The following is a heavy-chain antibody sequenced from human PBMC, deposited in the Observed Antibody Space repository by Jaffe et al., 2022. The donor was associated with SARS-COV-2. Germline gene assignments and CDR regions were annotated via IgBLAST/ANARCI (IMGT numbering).Heavy chain of an antibody. CDR3: ARGLGYCTNGACYTYFDP. J-gene: IGHJ5*02. D-gene: IGHD2-8*01. V-gene: IGHV4-31*03. CDR2: VYYSGST. Sequence: QVQLQESGPGLVKPSQTLSLTCTVSGGSISSSIYYWSWIRQHPGKGLEWIGYVYYSGSTYYNPSLKSRVTISVDTSKKQFSLRLTSVTAADTAVYYCARGLGYCTNGACYTYFDPWGQGTLVTVSS. CDR1: GGSISSSIYY.